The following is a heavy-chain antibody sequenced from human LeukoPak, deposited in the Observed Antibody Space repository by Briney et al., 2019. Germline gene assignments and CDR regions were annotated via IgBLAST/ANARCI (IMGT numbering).Heavy chain of an antibody. V-gene: IGHV1-8*01. CDR3: ASGLGYCSSTSCYAVDY. Sequence: ASVKVSCKASGYTFTSYDINWVRQATGQGLEWMGWMNPNSGNTGYAQKFQGRVTMTRNTSISTAYMELSSLRSEDTAVYYCASGLGYCSSTSCYAVDYWGQGTLVTVSS. J-gene: IGHJ4*02. D-gene: IGHD2-2*01. CDR1: GYTFTSYD. CDR2: MNPNSGNT.